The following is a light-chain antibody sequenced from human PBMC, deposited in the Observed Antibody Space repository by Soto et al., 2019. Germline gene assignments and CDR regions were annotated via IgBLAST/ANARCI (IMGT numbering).Light chain of an antibody. CDR2: EVS. CDR3: SSYTSSSTPYV. V-gene: IGLV2-14*01. CDR1: SSDVGNYNY. Sequence: SSLTHPSSFSVSPGQSITISCTGTSSDVGNYNYVSWYQQYPGRVPKLMIYEVSNRPSGVSNRFSGSKSGNTASLTISGLQAEDEADYYCSSYTSSSTPYVFGTGTKVTVL. J-gene: IGLJ1*01.